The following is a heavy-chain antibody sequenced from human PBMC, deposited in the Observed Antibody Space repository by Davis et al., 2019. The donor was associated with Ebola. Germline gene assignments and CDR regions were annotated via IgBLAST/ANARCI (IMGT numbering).Heavy chain of an antibody. V-gene: IGHV1-18*04. J-gene: IGHJ2*01. CDR1: GYTFTNYG. CDR3: ARSPITISGVLVPLYWFFDL. D-gene: IGHD3-3*01. CDR2: INPHNGNT. Sequence: ASVKISCKASGYTFTNYGITWVRQAPGQGLEWMGWINPHNGNTNYAQNVQGRVIMTSDTATTTAYMEVGSLRSDDTAVYYCARSPITISGVLVPLYWFFDLWGRGTLVTVSS.